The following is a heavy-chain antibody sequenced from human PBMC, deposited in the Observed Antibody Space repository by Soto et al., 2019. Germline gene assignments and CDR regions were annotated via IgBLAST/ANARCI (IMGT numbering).Heavy chain of an antibody. V-gene: IGHV4-4*02. D-gene: IGHD1-7*01. J-gene: IGHJ4*02. Sequence: TLSLTCAVSGGSFTSNNWWTWVRQPPGQGLEWIGEIYRTGSTNYNPSLKSRVTISLDKSENQFSLKVTSLTAADTAVYYCASRDPGTSVDYWGQGTLVTVS. CDR2: IYRTGST. CDR1: GGSFTSNNW. CDR3: ASRDPGTSVDY.